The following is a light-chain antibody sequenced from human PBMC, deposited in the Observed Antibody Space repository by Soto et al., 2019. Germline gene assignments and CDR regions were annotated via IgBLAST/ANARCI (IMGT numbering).Light chain of an antibody. CDR1: QSVSSN. V-gene: IGKV3-15*01. J-gene: IGKJ4*01. CDR3: QQHNSWPLT. Sequence: EVVMTQSPATLSVSVGERPTLTCRASQSVSSNLAWYQQKPGQAPRVLMYGTSTRATGIPARFSGSGSGTEFTLPISSLQSEDFAVYYCQQHNSWPLTFGGGTKVEIK. CDR2: GTS.